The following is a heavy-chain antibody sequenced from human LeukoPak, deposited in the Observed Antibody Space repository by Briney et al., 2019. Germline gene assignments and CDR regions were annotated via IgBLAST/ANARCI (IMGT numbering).Heavy chain of an antibody. Sequence: PGGSLRLSCAASGFSFSTYALYWVRQAPGKGLEWVSRISNTGANTYYADSVKGRFTISRDNSKSTLFLQMNSLRAEDTAVYYCAKGRTRWVKEEYDYWGQGTLVTVSS. CDR2: ISNTGANT. D-gene: IGHD2/OR15-2a*01. CDR3: AKGRTRWVKEEYDY. V-gene: IGHV3-23*01. CDR1: GFSFSTYA. J-gene: IGHJ4*02.